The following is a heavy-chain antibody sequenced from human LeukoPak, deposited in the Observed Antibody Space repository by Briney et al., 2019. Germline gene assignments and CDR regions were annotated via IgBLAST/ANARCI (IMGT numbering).Heavy chain of an antibody. Sequence: GASVKVSCKASGGTFSSYAISWVRQAPGQGLEWMGGIIPIFGTANYAQKFQGRVTFTADKSTSTAYMELSSLRSEDTAVYYCARGYCSGGSCYPFDYWGQGTLVTVSS. V-gene: IGHV1-69*06. CDR3: ARGYCSGGSCYPFDY. CDR2: IIPIFGTA. CDR1: GGTFSSYA. D-gene: IGHD2-15*01. J-gene: IGHJ4*02.